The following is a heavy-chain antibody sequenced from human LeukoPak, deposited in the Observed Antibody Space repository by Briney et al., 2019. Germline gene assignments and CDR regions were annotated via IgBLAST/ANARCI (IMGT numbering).Heavy chain of an antibody. J-gene: IGHJ1*01. CDR1: GFTFSSYW. CDR2: IKSDGST. Sequence: GGSLRLSCAASGFTFSSYWMHWVRQAPGKGLVWVSRIKSDGSTNYADSVKGRFTISRDNAKNTVSLQMNSLRAEDTSVYYCARAPSEIGGYYPEYFRHWGQGTLVTVSS. V-gene: IGHV3-74*01. CDR3: ARAPSEIGGYYPEYFRH. D-gene: IGHD3-22*01.